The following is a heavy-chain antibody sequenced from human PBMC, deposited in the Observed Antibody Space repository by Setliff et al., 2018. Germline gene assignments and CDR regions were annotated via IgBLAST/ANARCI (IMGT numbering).Heavy chain of an antibody. CDR3: ARTDDYYNFYAY. Sequence: SETLSLTCTVSGASISSSSYYWAWIRQPPGRGLELFGSIFYGGSTYYNPSLKSRVTISIDASKNQFSLKLDSVTAADTAVYYCARTDDYYNFYAYWGQGTLVTVSS. CDR1: GASISSSSYY. J-gene: IGHJ4*02. D-gene: IGHD3-3*01. V-gene: IGHV4-39*07. CDR2: IFYGGST.